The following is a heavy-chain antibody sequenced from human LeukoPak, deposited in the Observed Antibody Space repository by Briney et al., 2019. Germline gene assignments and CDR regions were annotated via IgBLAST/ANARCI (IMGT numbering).Heavy chain of an antibody. J-gene: IGHJ4*02. CDR3: ARTPYGDYVVNV. D-gene: IGHD4-23*01. V-gene: IGHV4-39*01. Sequence: PSETLSLTCTVSGGSISSSVYYWGWIRQPPGKGLEWIGRIYYSGSTDYSPSLRSRVTISVDTSRNQFSLKLSSVTAADTAVYYCARTPYGDYVVNVWGQGTLVTVSS. CDR1: GGSISSSVYY. CDR2: IYYSGST.